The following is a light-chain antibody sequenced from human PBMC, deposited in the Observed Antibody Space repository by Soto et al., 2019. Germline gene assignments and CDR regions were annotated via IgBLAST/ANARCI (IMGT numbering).Light chain of an antibody. V-gene: IGLV2-14*01. CDR3: SSYTTSSTHVV. CDR1: SSDLGGYNY. Sequence: QSALTQPASVSGSPGQSITISCTGTSSDLGGYNYVSWYQQHPGKAPKLIIYDVSYRPSGVSNRFSCSKSGNTASLTISGLQAEDEADYYCSSYTTSSTHVVFGGGTKITVL. CDR2: DVS. J-gene: IGLJ2*01.